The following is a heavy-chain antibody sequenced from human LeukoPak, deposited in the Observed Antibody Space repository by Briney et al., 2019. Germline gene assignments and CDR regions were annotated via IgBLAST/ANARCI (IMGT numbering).Heavy chain of an antibody. CDR3: ARLKAVAGKGDDY. Sequence: GGSLRLSCAASGFTFSSYSMNWVRQAPGKGLEWVSYISSSSSTIYYADSVKGRFTISRDNAKNSLYLQMNSLRAEDTAVYYCARLKAVAGKGDDYWGQGTLVTVSS. V-gene: IGHV3-48*01. J-gene: IGHJ4*02. D-gene: IGHD6-19*01. CDR2: ISSSSSTI. CDR1: GFTFSSYS.